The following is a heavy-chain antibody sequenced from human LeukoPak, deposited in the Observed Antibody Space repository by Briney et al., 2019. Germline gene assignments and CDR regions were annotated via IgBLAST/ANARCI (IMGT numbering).Heavy chain of an antibody. CDR3: GARGVDFWSGYP. Sequence: SETLSLTCTVSGGSISSSSYYWGWIRQPPGKGLEWIGSIYYSGSTYYNPSLKSRVTISVDTSNNQFSLKLSSVTAADTVVYYCGARGVDFWSGYPWGQGTLVTVSS. D-gene: IGHD3-3*01. V-gene: IGHV4-39*01. CDR2: IYYSGST. CDR1: GGSISSSSYY. J-gene: IGHJ5*02.